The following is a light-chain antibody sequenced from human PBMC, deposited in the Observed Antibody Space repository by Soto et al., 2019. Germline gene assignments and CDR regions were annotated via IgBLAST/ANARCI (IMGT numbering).Light chain of an antibody. V-gene: IGLV2-14*01. CDR1: SSDVGGYNY. Sequence: QSVLTQPASVSGSPGQWITISCTGTSSDVGGYNYVSWYQQRPGKAPQLIIYGVNNRPSGVSNRFSGSKSDNTASLTISGLQAEDEADYYCNSYTTSSTYVFGTGTKLTVL. CDR2: GVN. CDR3: NSYTTSSTYV. J-gene: IGLJ1*01.